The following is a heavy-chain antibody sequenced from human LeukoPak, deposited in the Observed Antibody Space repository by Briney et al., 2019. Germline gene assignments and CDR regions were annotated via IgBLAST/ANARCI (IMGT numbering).Heavy chain of an antibody. J-gene: IGHJ4*02. V-gene: IGHV3-23*01. Sequence: PGGSLRLSCAAAGFTFSSYAMSWVRQAPGKGLEGVSAISGSGGCTYYADSVKGRFTISRDNSKTTLYLQMNSLRAEDTAVYYCAKGASYYYGSGSYYKYYFDYWGQGTLVTVSS. D-gene: IGHD3-10*01. CDR3: AKGASYYYGSGSYYKYYFDY. CDR1: GFTFSSYA. CDR2: ISGSGGCT.